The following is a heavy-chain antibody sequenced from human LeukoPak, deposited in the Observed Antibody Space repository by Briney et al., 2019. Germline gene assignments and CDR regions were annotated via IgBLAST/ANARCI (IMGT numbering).Heavy chain of an antibody. Sequence: PSETLSLTCTVSGGSISTSYFWTWIRQSAGKGLEWIGRIYSSGSTTYNPSLKSRVTISVDTSKNQFSLKLSSVTAADTAVYYCARELDFWSGSSPWGQGTLVTVSS. J-gene: IGHJ5*02. CDR2: IYSSGST. D-gene: IGHD3-3*01. V-gene: IGHV4-61*02. CDR3: ARELDFWSGSSP. CDR1: GGSISTSYF.